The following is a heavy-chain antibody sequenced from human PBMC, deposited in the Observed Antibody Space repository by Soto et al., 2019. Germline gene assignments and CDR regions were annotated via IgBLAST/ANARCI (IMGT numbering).Heavy chain of an antibody. D-gene: IGHD3-22*01. CDR2: INPNSGGT. CDR1: GYTFTGYY. V-gene: IGHV1-2*02. CDR3: ARGRSVYYYDSSGYYYFGY. Sequence: GASVKVSCKASGYTFTGYYMHWVRQAPGQGLEWMGWINPNSGGTNYAQKLQGRVTMTRDTSTSTAYMELRSLRSDDTAVYYCARGRSVYYYDSSGYYYFGYWGQGTLVTVSS. J-gene: IGHJ4*02.